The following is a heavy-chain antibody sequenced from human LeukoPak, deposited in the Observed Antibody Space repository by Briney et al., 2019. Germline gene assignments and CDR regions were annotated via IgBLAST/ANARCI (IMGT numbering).Heavy chain of an antibody. CDR3: CIVGATTVDY. D-gene: IGHD1-26*01. Sequence: GGSLRLSCAASGFTFSDYYMSWIRQAPGKGLEWVSYISSSGSSSGSTIYYADSVKGRFTISRDNAKNSLYLQMNSLRAEDTAVYYCCIVGATTVDYWGQGTLVTVSS. V-gene: IGHV3-11*04. CDR1: GFTFSDYY. CDR2: ISSSGSSSGSTI. J-gene: IGHJ4*02.